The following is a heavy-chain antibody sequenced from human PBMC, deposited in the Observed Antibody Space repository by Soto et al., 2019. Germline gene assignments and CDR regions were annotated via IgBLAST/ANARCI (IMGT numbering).Heavy chain of an antibody. D-gene: IGHD3-3*01. V-gene: IGHV4-59*01. CDR2: IYYSGST. CDR3: ARGVLYDFWSRYYAFDI. Sequence: AWETLSLTCTVSGGSISSYYWSWIRQPPGKGLEWIGYIYYSGSTNYNPSLKSRVTISVDTSKNQFSLKLSSVTAADTAVYYCARGVLYDFWSRYYAFDIWGQGTMLTLSS. CDR1: GGSISSYY. J-gene: IGHJ3*02.